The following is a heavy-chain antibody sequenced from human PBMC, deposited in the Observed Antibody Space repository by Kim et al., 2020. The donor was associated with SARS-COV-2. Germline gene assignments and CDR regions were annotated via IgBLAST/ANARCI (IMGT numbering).Heavy chain of an antibody. D-gene: IGHD6-13*01. CDR3: AKQLNGLGHY. J-gene: IGHJ4*02. Sequence: GSTYHGDAVKGRLTITRDNSKKTVDLQMNSLRAEDTAVYYCAKQLNGLGHYWGQGTLVTVSS. CDR2: GST. V-gene: IGHV3-66*01.